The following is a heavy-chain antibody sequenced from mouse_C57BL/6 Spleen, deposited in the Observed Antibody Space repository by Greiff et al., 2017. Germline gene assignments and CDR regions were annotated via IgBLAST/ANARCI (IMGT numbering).Heavy chain of an antibody. CDR2: SSNKANDYTT. D-gene: IGHD1-2*01. CDR1: GFTFSDFY. J-gene: IGHJ4*01. CDR3: ASGGGYCKSYAMYY. Sequence: EVKLVESGGGLVLSGRSLRLSCATSGFTFSDFYMEWVRQAPGKGLEWIAASSNKANDYTTEYSASVKGRFIVSRDTSPSILYLQMNALRAEDTAIYYSASGGGYCKSYAMYYWGQAPSVAFSS. V-gene: IGHV7-1*01.